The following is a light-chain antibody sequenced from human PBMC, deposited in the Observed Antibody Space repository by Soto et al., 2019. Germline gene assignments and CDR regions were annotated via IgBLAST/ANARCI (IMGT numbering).Light chain of an antibody. J-gene: IGLJ1*01. CDR1: SIDVGGYNY. V-gene: IGLV2-14*01. Sequence: QSVLTQPASVSGSPGQSITISCTGTSIDVGGYNYVSWYQQHPGKAPKLMIYDVSNRPSGVSNHLSGTKSGNTASLTISELQAEDEADYYCSSYTSSSTLEGVFGTGTKVTVL. CDR2: DVS. CDR3: SSYTSSSTLEGV.